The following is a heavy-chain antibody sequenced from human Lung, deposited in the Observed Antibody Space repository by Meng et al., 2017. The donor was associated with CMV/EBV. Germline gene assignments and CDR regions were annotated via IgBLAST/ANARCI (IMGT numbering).Heavy chain of an antibody. J-gene: IGHJ5*02. Sequence: GSLRLXXTVSGDSMNKYTGSYYWGWIRQPPGKGLEWIGNVYYIGNTFYNPSLKSRVSISMDTSKSQVSLKLNSVTAADTAVYYCARAFHCSSTSCYKTNWFDPWGQGTLVTVSS. CDR2: VYYIGNT. V-gene: IGHV4-39*07. CDR3: ARAFHCSSTSCYKTNWFDP. CDR1: GDSMNKYTGSYY. D-gene: IGHD2-2*02.